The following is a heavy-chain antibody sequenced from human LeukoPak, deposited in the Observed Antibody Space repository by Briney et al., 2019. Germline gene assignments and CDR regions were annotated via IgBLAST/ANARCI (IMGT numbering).Heavy chain of an antibody. D-gene: IGHD3-10*01. V-gene: IGHV3-48*01. J-gene: IGHJ6*02. CDR3: ASSMVRGGYYYYYGMDV. CDR2: ISSSSSTI. Sequence: GGSLRLSCAASGFTFSSYSMNWVRQAPGKGLEWVSYISSSSSTIYYADSVKGRFTISRDNAKNSLYLQMNSLRAEDTAVYYCASSMVRGGYYYYYGMDVWGQGTTVTVSS. CDR1: GFTFSSYS.